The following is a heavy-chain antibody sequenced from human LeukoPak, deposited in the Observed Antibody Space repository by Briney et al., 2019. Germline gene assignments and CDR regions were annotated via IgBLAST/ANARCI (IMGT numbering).Heavy chain of an antibody. V-gene: IGHV3-7*01. CDR2: IEQDGSEI. J-gene: IGHJ6*04. Sequence: GGSLRLSCAASGFTFSSYWMSWVRQAPGKGLEWVANIEQDGSEIYYVDSVKGRFTISRDNAKNSLYLQMNSLRAEDTAVYYCARVHGLFLEWSMDVWGKGTTVTVSS. CDR1: GFTFSSYW. CDR3: ARVHGLFLEWSMDV. D-gene: IGHD3-3*01.